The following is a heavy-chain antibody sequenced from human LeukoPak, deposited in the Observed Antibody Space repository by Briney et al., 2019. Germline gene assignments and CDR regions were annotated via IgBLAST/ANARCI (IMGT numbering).Heavy chain of an antibody. V-gene: IGHV4-31*03. J-gene: IGHJ4*02. D-gene: IGHD3-22*01. CDR1: GGSISSGGYY. Sequence: PSQTLSLTCTVSGGSISSGGYYWSWIRQHPGKGLEWIGYIYYSGSTYYNPSLKSRVTISVDTSKNQFSLKLSSVTAADTAVYYCARTPTYYYDSSGYGGNGYYFDYWGQGTLVTVSS. CDR3: ARTPTYYYDSSGYGGNGYYFDY. CDR2: IYYSGST.